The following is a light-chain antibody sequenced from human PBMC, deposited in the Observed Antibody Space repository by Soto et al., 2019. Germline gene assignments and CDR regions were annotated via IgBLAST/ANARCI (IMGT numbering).Light chain of an antibody. CDR2: DIS. J-gene: IGKJ1*01. CDR1: QSVFNY. V-gene: IGKV1-39*01. CDR3: QQSYYNPT. Sequence: DIQMTQSPSSLSASVGDRVTITCRASQSVFNYLHWYQQKPGRAPNLLIYDISTLQSGVPSRFSGSGSGTDFTLTISSLQHEDFATYYCQQSYYNPTFGQGTKVE.